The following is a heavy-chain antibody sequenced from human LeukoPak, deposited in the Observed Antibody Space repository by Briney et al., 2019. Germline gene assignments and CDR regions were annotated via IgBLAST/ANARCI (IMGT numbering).Heavy chain of an antibody. V-gene: IGHV1-18*01. CDR2: ISAYNGNT. CDR1: GYTFTSYG. J-gene: IGHJ5*02. CDR3: ARRVFGRNWFDP. Sequence: ASVKVSCKASGYTFTSYGISWVRQAPGQGLEWMGWISAYNGNTNYAQKLQGRVTMTTDTSTSTAYMGLRSLRSDDTAVYYCARRVFGRNWFDPWGQGTLVTVSS. D-gene: IGHD3-10*01.